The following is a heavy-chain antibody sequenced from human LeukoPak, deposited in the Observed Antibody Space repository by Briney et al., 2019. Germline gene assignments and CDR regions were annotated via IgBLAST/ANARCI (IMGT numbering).Heavy chain of an antibody. J-gene: IGHJ6*03. V-gene: IGHV1-69*04. D-gene: IGHD4-23*01. CDR2: IIPILGIA. Sequence: SVKVSCKASGGTFSSYAISWVRQAPGQGLEWMGRIIPILGIANYAQKFQGRVTIIADKSTSTAYMELSSLRSEDTAVYYCASDFGGNSVPGYYYYYMDVWGKGTTVTVSS. CDR1: GGTFSSYA. CDR3: ASDFGGNSVPGYYYYYMDV.